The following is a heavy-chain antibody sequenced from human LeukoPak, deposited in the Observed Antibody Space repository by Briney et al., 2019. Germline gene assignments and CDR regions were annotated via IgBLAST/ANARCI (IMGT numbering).Heavy chain of an antibody. D-gene: IGHD2-2*01. Sequence: PSETLSLTCTVSGYSTSSGYYWGWIRHPPGKGLEWIGSIYHSGSTYYNPSLKSRVTISVDTSKNQFSLKLSSVTAADTAVYYCARDCRGSTCDGYFDYWGQGTLVTVSS. CDR1: GYSTSSGYY. CDR2: IYHSGST. CDR3: ARDCRGSTCDGYFDY. J-gene: IGHJ4*02. V-gene: IGHV4-38-2*02.